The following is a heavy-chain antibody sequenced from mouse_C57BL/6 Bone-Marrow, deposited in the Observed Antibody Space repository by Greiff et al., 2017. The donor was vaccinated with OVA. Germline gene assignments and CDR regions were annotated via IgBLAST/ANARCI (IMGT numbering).Heavy chain of an antibody. V-gene: IGHV3-6*01. CDR2: ISYDGSN. J-gene: IGHJ1*03. Sequence: EVKVEESGPGLVKPSQSLSLTCSVTGYSITSGYYWNWIRQFPGNKLEWMGYISYDGSNNYNPSLKNRISITRDTSKNQFFLKLNSVTTEDTATYYCAGDGWDYALWYFDVWGTGTTVTVSS. CDR1: GYSITSGYY. CDR3: AGDGWDYALWYFDV. D-gene: IGHD2-4*01.